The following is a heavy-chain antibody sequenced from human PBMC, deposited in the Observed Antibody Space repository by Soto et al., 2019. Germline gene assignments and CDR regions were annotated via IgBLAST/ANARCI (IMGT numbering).Heavy chain of an antibody. Sequence: QPQLVESGGGLVKPGGSLRLSCAGSGFTFSDYYMSWIRQAPGKGLEWVSHISEGGTTIYYSDSVKGRFTVSRDDAKNSLYLQMNSLRVADTAVYYCVRAGSAWSGGYWGQGTLVTVSS. CDR3: VRAGSAWSGGY. J-gene: IGHJ4*02. V-gene: IGHV3-11*01. CDR1: GFTFSDYY. D-gene: IGHD3-10*01. CDR2: ISEGGTTI.